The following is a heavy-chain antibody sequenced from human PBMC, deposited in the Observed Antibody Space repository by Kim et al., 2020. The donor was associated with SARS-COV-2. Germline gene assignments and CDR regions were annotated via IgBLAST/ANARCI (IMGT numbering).Heavy chain of an antibody. CDR3: AKEVSTTVTMLVV. V-gene: IGHV3-30*18. D-gene: IGHD4-17*01. Sequence: GGSLRLSCAASGFTFSSYGMHWVRQAPGKGLEWLAVISYDGSDKYYADSLKGRFTISRDNSKNTVYLQMNSLTAEDTALYYCAKEVSTTVTMLVVWGQGTLVTVSS. CDR1: GFTFSSYG. J-gene: IGHJ4*02. CDR2: ISYDGSDK.